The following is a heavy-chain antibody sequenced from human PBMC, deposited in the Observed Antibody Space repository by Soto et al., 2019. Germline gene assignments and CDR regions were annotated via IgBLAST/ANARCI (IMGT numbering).Heavy chain of an antibody. J-gene: IGHJ4*02. CDR1: GYTFTSYD. D-gene: IGHD1-26*01. CDR2: MNPNSGNR. V-gene: IGHV1-8*01. CDR3: ARVAGSPDY. Sequence: QVQLVQSGAEVKKPGASVKVSCKASGYTFTSYDINWVRQATGQGLEWMGWMNPNSGNRGYAQKFQGRVAMTRDTSISTVYMEVSSLTSEDTAVNYCARVAGSPDYWGQGTLVTVSS.